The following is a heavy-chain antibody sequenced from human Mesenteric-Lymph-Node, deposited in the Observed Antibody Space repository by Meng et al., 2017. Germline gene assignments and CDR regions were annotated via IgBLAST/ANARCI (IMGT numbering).Heavy chain of an antibody. D-gene: IGHD6-13*01. CDR1: GGTFSSYA. Sequence: ASVKVSCKASGGTFSSYAISWVRQAPGQGLEWMGWISAYNGNTNYAQNLQGRVTMTTDTSATTVYMELRSLRSDDTAVYYCGRDSSSWLKLDSWVQGTLVTAPQ. CDR3: GRDSSSWLKLDS. V-gene: IGHV1-18*01. CDR2: ISAYNGNT. J-gene: IGHJ4*02.